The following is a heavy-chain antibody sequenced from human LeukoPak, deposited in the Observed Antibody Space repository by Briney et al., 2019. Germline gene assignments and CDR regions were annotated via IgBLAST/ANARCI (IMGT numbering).Heavy chain of an antibody. J-gene: IGHJ3*02. CDR1: GGSISSYY. Sequence: PSETLSLTCTVSGGSISSYYWSWIRQPPGKGLEWIGYIYYSGSTNYNPPLKSRVTISVDTSKNQFSLKLSSVTAADTAVYYCARVYGDDAFDIWGQGTMVTVSS. D-gene: IGHD7-27*01. V-gene: IGHV4-59*01. CDR3: ARVYGDDAFDI. CDR2: IYYSGST.